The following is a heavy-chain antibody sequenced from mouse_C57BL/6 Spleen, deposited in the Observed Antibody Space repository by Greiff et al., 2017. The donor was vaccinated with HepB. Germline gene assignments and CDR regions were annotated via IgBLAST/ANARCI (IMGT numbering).Heavy chain of an antibody. CDR3: ARSDYYGSSEFDY. CDR1: GYAFSSYW. CDR2: IYPGDGDT. V-gene: IGHV1-80*01. J-gene: IGHJ2*01. Sequence: VQLQQSGAELVKPGASVKISCKASGYAFSSYWMNWVKQRPGKGLEWIGQIYPGDGDTNYNGKFKGKATLTADKSSSTAYMQLSSLTSEDSAVYFCARSDYYGSSEFDYWGQGTTLTVSS. D-gene: IGHD1-1*01.